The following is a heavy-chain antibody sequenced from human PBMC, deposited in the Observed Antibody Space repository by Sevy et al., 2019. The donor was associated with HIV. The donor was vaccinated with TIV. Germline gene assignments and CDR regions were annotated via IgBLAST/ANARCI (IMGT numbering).Heavy chain of an antibody. CDR2: LSFACGRI. D-gene: IGHD2-15*01. CDR1: GFTFSKYS. Sequence: GGSLRLSCVASGFTFSKYSMSWVRQTPGKGLEWVSTLSFACGRINYADSVKGRFTMSRDDSRNTFYLQMDSLSAEDTAIYYCAGEGCCKPHDYWGQGTLVTVSS. J-gene: IGHJ4*02. CDR3: AGEGCCKPHDY. V-gene: IGHV3-23*01.